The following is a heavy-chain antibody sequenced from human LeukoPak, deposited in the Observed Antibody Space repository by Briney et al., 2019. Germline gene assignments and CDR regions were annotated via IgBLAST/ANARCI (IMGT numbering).Heavy chain of an antibody. CDR1: GFTVSNNY. V-gene: IGHV3-53*01. Sequence: GGSLRLSCAASGFTVSNNYMSWVRQAPGRGLEWVSVIYSGGSIYYTDSVKGRFTISRDNSKNTLYLQMNSLRAEDTAVYYCAKGTLPLRSPLDYWGQGTLVTVSS. J-gene: IGHJ4*02. CDR3: AKGTLPLRSPLDY. D-gene: IGHD1-1*01. CDR2: IYSGGSI.